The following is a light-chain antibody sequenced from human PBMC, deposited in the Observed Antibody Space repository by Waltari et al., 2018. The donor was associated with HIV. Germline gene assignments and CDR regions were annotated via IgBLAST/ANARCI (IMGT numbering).Light chain of an antibody. J-gene: IGLJ2*01. CDR2: ITS. CDR3: LLYYGGTQLV. V-gene: IGLV7-43*01. CDR1: TGAVTSVYY. Sequence: QTVVTQEPSLTVSPGGTVTLTCASSTGAVTSVYYTNWFQQKHGKPPRALIYITSNKHSWTPPRFSSSLLGGKAALTLSGVQPEDEVEYYCLLYYGGTQLVFGGGTKLTVL.